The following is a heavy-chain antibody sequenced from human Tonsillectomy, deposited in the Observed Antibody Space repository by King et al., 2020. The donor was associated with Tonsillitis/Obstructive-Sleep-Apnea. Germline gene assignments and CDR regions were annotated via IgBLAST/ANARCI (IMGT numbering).Heavy chain of an antibody. D-gene: IGHD3-22*01. Sequence: VQLQESGPGLVKPSETLSLTCTVSGGSISSYYWSWIRQPPGKGLEWIGYIYYSGSTNHNPSLKSRVTISLDTSKKKFSLKLRSVTAADTAVYYCASSDYYDSSGHSYDYYMGDWGKGTPVTVSS. CDR3: ASSDYYDSSGHSYDYYMGD. CDR1: GGSISSYY. V-gene: IGHV4-59*08. CDR2: IYYSGST. J-gene: IGHJ6*03.